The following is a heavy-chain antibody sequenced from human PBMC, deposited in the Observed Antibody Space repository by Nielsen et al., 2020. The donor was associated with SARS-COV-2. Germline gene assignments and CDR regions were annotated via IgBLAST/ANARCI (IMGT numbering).Heavy chain of an antibody. J-gene: IGHJ3*01. CDR3: AKDGVVRGDALDL. Sequence: GSLRLSCAASGFTFNIYAMAWVRRAPGSGLQWVTGVSASGGSTYYTDSVKGRFSISRDNSKNTLFLQMHSLRVEDTALYYCAKDGVVRGDALDLWGQGTMVTVSS. D-gene: IGHD3-10*01. CDR2: VSASGGST. V-gene: IGHV3-23*01. CDR1: GFTFNIYA.